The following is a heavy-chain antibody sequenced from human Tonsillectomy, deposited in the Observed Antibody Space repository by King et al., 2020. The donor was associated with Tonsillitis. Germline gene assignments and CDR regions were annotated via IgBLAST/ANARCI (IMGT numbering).Heavy chain of an antibody. V-gene: IGHV3-23*01. CDR2: LSGSGGST. J-gene: IGHJ4*02. CDR3: AKDVDVVPAAMNDDFDY. Sequence: VQLLESGGGLVRPGGSLRLSCAASGFTFSSYAMSWVRQAPGKGLEWVSGLSGSGGSTFYADSVKGRFTISRANSKNMLFLQMNSLRAEDAAVYYCAKDVDVVPAAMNDDFDYWGQGTLVTVSS. D-gene: IGHD2-2*01. CDR1: GFTFSSYA.